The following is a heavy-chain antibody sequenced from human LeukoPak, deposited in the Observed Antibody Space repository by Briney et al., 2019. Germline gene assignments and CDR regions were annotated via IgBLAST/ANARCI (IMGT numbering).Heavy chain of an antibody. J-gene: IGHJ4*02. CDR3: ARLVLLWCGELAPFDY. V-gene: IGHV3-74*01. CDR2: IDSDRSST. D-gene: IGHD3-10*01. Sequence: PGGSLRLSCAASGFTFSSYWMHWVRQAPGQGRVWVSRIDSDRSSTSYADSVKGRFTSSRDNAKNTLYLQMNSLRAEDTAVYYCARLVLLWCGELAPFDYWGRGTLVTVS. CDR1: GFTFSSYW.